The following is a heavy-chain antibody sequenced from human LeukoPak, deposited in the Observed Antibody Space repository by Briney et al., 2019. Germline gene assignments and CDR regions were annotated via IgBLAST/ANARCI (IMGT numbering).Heavy chain of an antibody. D-gene: IGHD6-6*01. V-gene: IGHV3-53*01. Sequence: GGSLRLSCAASGFTVSSNYMGWVRQAPGKGLEWVSVIYSGDNTYYAASVRGRFTISRDVSKNTLYLRMNRLRAEDTAVYYCARDAANSIVARYDYWGQGTLVTVSS. CDR2: IYSGDNT. J-gene: IGHJ4*02. CDR3: ARDAANSIVARYDY. CDR1: GFTVSSNY.